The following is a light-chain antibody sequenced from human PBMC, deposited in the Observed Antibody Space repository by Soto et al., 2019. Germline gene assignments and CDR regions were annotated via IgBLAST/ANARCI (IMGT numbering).Light chain of an antibody. CDR3: AAWDDSLNGYV. J-gene: IGLJ1*01. Sequence: QSALAQPASVSGSPGQSITISCSGTSSDVGAYNYVSWHQQHPGKVPKIIIYDVSRRPSGVPDRFSGSKSGTSASLAISGLQSEDEADYYCAAWDDSLNGYVFGTGTKVTVL. CDR1: SSDVGAYNY. CDR2: DVS. V-gene: IGLV2-14*01.